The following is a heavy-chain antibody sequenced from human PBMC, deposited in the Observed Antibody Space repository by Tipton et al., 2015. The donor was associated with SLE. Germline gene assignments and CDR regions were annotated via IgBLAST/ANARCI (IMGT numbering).Heavy chain of an antibody. CDR3: RRDDAGFDY. V-gene: IGHV3-33*03. CDR2: LWYDGSDK. CDR1: GFTFSNHG. Sequence: RSLRLSCVASGFTFSNHGMHWVRQTPGKGLEWLATLWYDGSDKHYSDSVKGRFTISRDNAKNTLFLQMNSLRAEDTAVYYCRRDDAGFDYWGQGTLVTVSS. J-gene: IGHJ4*02. D-gene: IGHD1-1*01.